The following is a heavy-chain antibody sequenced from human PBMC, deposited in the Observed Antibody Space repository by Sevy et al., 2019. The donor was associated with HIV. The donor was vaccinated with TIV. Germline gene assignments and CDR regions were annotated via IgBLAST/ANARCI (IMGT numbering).Heavy chain of an antibody. CDR3: ARGGGNGWYYFDY. Sequence: SVKVSCKASGGTFSTYGISWVRQAPGQGPEWMGGVIPILGTVNYAQKFQGRVTITADESTKTAYMELSSLRSEDTAVYYCARGGGNGWYYFDYWGQETLVTVSS. D-gene: IGHD6-19*01. J-gene: IGHJ4*02. CDR2: VIPILGTV. V-gene: IGHV1-69*13. CDR1: GGTFSTYG.